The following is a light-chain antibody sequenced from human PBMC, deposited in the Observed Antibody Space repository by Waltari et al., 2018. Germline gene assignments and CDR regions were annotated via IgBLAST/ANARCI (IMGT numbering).Light chain of an antibody. CDR3: QSYTSSAV. V-gene: IGLV6-57*04. Sequence: NFLLTQPHSVSESPGTTVIISCTRSGGSIVNNYVQWYQHRPGSAPSIVIYEDDQRPSCVPGRFSGSIDSSSNSASLTISGLKTEDEADYYCQSYTSSAVFGGGTKLTV. CDR1: GGSIVNNY. J-gene: IGLJ3*02. CDR2: EDD.